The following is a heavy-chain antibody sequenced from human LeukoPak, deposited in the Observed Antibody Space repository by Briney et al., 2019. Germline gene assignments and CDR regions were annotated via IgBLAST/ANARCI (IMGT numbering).Heavy chain of an antibody. D-gene: IGHD5-18*01. CDR1: GFTFSSYG. CDR3: AKDITRGYSYGMNYYGMDV. Sequence: GGSLRLSCAASGFTFSSYGMNWVRQAPGKGLEWVSLISADGGSTYYADSVKGRFTISRDNSKNSLYLQMNRLRPADTALYYCAKDITRGYSYGMNYYGMDVWGQGTTVTVSS. J-gene: IGHJ6*02. CDR2: ISADGGST. V-gene: IGHV3-43*02.